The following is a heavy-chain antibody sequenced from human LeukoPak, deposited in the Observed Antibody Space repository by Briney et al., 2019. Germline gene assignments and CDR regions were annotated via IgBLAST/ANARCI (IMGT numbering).Heavy chain of an antibody. CDR2: IYTSGST. CDR1: GGSISSGSYY. V-gene: IGHV4-61*02. J-gene: IGHJ4*02. Sequence: PSETLSLTCTVSGGSISSGSYYWSWIRQPAGKGLEWIGRIYTSGSTNYNSSLKSRLTISVDTSKNQFSLKLSSVTAADTAVYYCARTTTMVRGLYTDYWGQGTLVTVSS. D-gene: IGHD3-10*01. CDR3: ARTTTMVRGLYTDY.